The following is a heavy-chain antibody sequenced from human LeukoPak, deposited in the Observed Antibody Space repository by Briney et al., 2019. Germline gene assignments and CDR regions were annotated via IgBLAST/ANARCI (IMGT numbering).Heavy chain of an antibody. V-gene: IGHV4-34*01. D-gene: IGHD2-8*01. Sequence: SETLSLTCAVYGGSFSGYYWSWIRQPPGKGLEWIGEINHSGSTNYNPSLKSRVTISVDKSKNQFSLKLSSVTAADTAVYYCARVVSNGDRAAFDIWGQGTMITVSS. CDR2: INHSGST. J-gene: IGHJ3*02. CDR3: ARVVSNGDRAAFDI. CDR1: GGSFSGYY.